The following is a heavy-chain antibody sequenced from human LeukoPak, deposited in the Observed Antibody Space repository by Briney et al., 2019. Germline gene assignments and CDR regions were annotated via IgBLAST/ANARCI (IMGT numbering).Heavy chain of an antibody. CDR3: ARTGAGLDAFDL. Sequence: GGSLRLSCASSGFTFSNYGMSWVRQAPGKGLEWVSSISRSGGSTHYADSVQGRFVISRDTSKNTLHLQMNSLTAGDTAVYYCARTGAGLDAFDLWGQGTVVTVSS. D-gene: IGHD3/OR15-3a*01. CDR2: ISRSGGST. J-gene: IGHJ3*01. V-gene: IGHV3-23*01. CDR1: GFTFSNYG.